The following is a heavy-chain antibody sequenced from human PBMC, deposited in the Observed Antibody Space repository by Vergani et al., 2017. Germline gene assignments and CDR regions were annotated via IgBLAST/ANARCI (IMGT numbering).Heavy chain of an antibody. CDR1: GYSISSGYY. D-gene: IGHD3-9*01. J-gene: IGHJ2*01. CDR3: AKSSSAPTGYYFLWYFDL. Sequence: QVQLQESGPGLVKPSETLSLTCTVSGYSISSGYYWGWIRQPPGKGLEWIGSIYHSGSTYYNPSLKSRITLSVDTSKNQFSLKLSSVTAADTAVYYCAKSSSAPTGYYFLWYFDLWGRGTLVTVSS. V-gene: IGHV4-38-2*02. CDR2: IYHSGST.